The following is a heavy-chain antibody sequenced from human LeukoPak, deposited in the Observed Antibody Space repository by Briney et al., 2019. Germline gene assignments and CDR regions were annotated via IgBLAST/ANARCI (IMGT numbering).Heavy chain of an antibody. CDR2: IIPIFGTA. CDR1: GGTFSSYA. J-gene: IGHJ4*02. Sequence: SVKVSCKASGGTFSSYAISWVRQAPGQGLEWMGGIIPIFGTANYAQKFQGRVTITADESTSTAYMELSSLRSEDTAVYYCAKDQRWESPHYLDSWGQGTLVTVSS. D-gene: IGHD1-26*01. CDR3: AKDQRWESPHYLDS. V-gene: IGHV1-69*13.